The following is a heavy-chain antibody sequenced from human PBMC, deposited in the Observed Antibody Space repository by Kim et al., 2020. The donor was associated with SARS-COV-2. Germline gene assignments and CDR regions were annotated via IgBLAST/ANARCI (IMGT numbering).Heavy chain of an antibody. CDR1: GGSISSYY. D-gene: IGHD6-19*01. CDR2: IYYSGST. CDR3: ARGWGSIAVAYWYFDL. J-gene: IGHJ2*01. Sequence: SETLSLTCTVSGGSISSYYWSWIRQPPGKGLEWIGYIYYSGSTNYNPSLKSRVTISVDTSKNQFSLKLSSVTAADTAVYYCARGWGSIAVAYWYFDLWGRGTLVTVSS. V-gene: IGHV4-59*01.